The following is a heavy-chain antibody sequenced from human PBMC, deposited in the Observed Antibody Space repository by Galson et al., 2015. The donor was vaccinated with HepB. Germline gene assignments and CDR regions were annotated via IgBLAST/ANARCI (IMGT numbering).Heavy chain of an antibody. J-gene: IGHJ2*01. CDR2: ISYSGT. D-gene: IGHD4-11*01. CDR1: GLSFSSYA. CDR3: AKPTLTDWYFDL. Sequence: SLRLSCAASGLSFSSYAMNWVRQAPGKGLEWVSSISYSGTYYADSVKGRFTISRDNSKNTVYLEMNSLRAEDTAVYYCAKPTLTDWYFDLWGRGALVTVSS. V-gene: IGHV3-23*01.